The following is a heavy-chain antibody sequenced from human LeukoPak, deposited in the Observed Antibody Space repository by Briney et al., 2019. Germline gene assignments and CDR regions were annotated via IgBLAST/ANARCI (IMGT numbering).Heavy chain of an antibody. D-gene: IGHD3-22*01. CDR3: ARDPSLTYYYDSSGYYSDY. CDR1: GFTFSSYA. V-gene: IGHV3-30*04. Sequence: QPGGSLRLSCAASGFTFSSYAMHWVRQAPGKGLEWVAVISYDGSNKYYADSVKGRFTISRDNSKNTLYLQMNSLRAEDTAVYYCARDPSLTYYYDSSGYYSDYWGQGTLVTASS. CDR2: ISYDGSNK. J-gene: IGHJ4*02.